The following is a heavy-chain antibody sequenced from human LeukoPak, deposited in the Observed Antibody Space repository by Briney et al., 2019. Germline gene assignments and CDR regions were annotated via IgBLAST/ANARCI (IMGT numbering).Heavy chain of an antibody. CDR3: ARGLPMIVVRWGAIDY. V-gene: IGHV4-34*01. CDR1: GGSISGYY. D-gene: IGHD3-22*01. Sequence: SETLSLTCGVSGGSISGYYWSWIRQPPGKGLEWIGEISHRGRTNSNPSLHSRLYMSVDTSKNQFSLKLSSVTAADTAVYYCARGLPMIVVRWGAIDYWGQGTLVTVSS. J-gene: IGHJ4*02. CDR2: ISHRGRT.